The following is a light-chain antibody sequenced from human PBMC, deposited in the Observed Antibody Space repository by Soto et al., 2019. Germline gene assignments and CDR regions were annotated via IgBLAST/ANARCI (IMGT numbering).Light chain of an antibody. V-gene: IGKV4-1*01. CDR3: QQYYSTPPYT. CDR2: WAS. CDR1: QSVLYSSNNKNY. Sequence: DIVMTQSPDSLAVSLCERATIDCESSQSVLYSSNNKNYLAWYQQKPGQPPKLLMYWASTRESGVPDRFSGSGSGTDFTLTISSVQAEDVAVYYCQQYYSTPPYTFGQGTKLEIK. J-gene: IGKJ2*01.